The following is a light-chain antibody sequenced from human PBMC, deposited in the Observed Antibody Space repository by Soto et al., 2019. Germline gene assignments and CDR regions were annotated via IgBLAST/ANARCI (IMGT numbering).Light chain of an antibody. V-gene: IGKV3-11*01. CDR1: QSVASNS. CDR3: QQRSNWPIT. Sequence: ETVLTQSPGTLSLSPGDTATLSCRASQSVASNSLAWYQQKPGQAPRLLIYDASNRATGIPARFSGSGSGTDFTLTISSLEPEDFAVYYCQQRSNWPITFGQGTRLEIK. CDR2: DAS. J-gene: IGKJ5*01.